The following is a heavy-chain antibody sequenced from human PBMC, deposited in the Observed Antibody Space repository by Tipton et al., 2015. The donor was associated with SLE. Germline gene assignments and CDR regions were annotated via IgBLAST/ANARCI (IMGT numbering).Heavy chain of an antibody. CDR1: GGSISTGGYY. D-gene: IGHD6-13*01. CDR3: TRAEFSSNWYMYWHFDL. J-gene: IGHJ2*01. Sequence: TLSLTCAVSGGSISTGGYYWTWIRQLPGKGLEWIGNIYYGGGTYYNPSLESRVTISLDTSKNQFSLKLNSVTASDPAVYFCTRAEFSSNWYMYWHFDLWGRRTLVTVSS. CDR2: IYYGGGT. V-gene: IGHV4-31*11.